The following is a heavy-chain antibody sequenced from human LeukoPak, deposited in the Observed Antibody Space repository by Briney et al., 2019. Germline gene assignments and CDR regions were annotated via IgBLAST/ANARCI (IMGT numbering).Heavy chain of an antibody. Sequence: GASVKVSCKASGYTFTSYGISWVRQAPGQGLEWMGWINPNSGGTNYAQKFQGRVTMTRDTSISTAYMELSSLRSEDTAVYYCAAAIGQQLVLWSLQHWGQGTLVTVSS. CDR3: AAAIGQQLVLWSLQH. CDR2: INPNSGGT. V-gene: IGHV1-2*02. CDR1: GYTFTSYG. J-gene: IGHJ1*01. D-gene: IGHD6-13*01.